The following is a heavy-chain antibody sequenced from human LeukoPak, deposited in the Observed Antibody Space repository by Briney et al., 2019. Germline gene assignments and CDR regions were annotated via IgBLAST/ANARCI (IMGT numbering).Heavy chain of an antibody. CDR2: IYYSGST. CDR3: ARGVVVVPAAPDYYMDV. J-gene: IGHJ6*03. CDR1: GGSMNNRDYY. V-gene: IGHV4-39*01. Sequence: SQTLSLTCTVSGGSMNNRDYYWSWIRQPPGKGLEWIGSIYYSGSTYYNPSLKSRVTISVDTSKNQFSLKLSSVTAADTAVYYCARGVVVVPAAPDYYMDVWGKGTTVTVSS. D-gene: IGHD2-2*01.